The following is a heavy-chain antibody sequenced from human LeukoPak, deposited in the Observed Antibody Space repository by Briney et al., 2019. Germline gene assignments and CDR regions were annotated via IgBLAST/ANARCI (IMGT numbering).Heavy chain of an antibody. J-gene: IGHJ3*02. CDR2: ITSSSSTI. Sequence: GGSLRLSCAASGFTFSSYSMNWVRQAPGKGLEWVSYITSSSSTIYYADSVKGRFTISRDNAKNSLYLQMNSLRAEDTAVYYCAKEAQTYSSGGALAFDIWGQGTMVTVSS. D-gene: IGHD6-19*01. CDR3: AKEAQTYSSGGALAFDI. CDR1: GFTFSSYS. V-gene: IGHV3-48*04.